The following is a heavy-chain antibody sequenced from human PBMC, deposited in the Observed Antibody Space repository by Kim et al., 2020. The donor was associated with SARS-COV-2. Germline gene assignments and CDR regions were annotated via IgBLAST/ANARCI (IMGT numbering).Heavy chain of an antibody. J-gene: IGHJ4*02. CDR3: ARDPVRRDAYNFDS. Sequence: YNPPLRSRVTISLDTSKSPFSLKLSSGTAADTAVYFCARDPVRRDAYNFDSWGQGTLVTVSS. D-gene: IGHD3-16*01. V-gene: IGHV4-4*08.